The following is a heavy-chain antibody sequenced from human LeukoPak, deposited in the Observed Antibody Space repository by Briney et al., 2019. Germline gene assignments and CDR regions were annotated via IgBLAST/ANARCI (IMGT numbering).Heavy chain of an antibody. CDR2: IYHSGST. CDR1: GGSISSGGYS. Sequence: PSETLSLTCAVSGGSISSGGYSWSWIRQPPGKGLGWIGYIYHSGSTYYNPSLKSRVTISVDRAKNQFSLRLSSVTAADTAVYYCARGAYCSGGSCYMVNWFDPWGQGTLVTVSS. D-gene: IGHD2-15*01. V-gene: IGHV4-30-2*01. CDR3: ARGAYCSGGSCYMVNWFDP. J-gene: IGHJ5*02.